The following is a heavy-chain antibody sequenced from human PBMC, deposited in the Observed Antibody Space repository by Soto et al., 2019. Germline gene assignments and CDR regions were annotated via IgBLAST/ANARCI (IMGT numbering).Heavy chain of an antibody. CDR1: GYSFTNND. CDR2: MNPGSGDT. Sequence: GASVKVSCKASGYSFTNNDVSRVQKAAGQRLKWMGWMNPGSGDTGYAQKRQGRDTMTRDVSIAPAYMELSSLRSDDTAIYYCARMATFGSLNWFDPLGQGTLVTVSS. D-gene: IGHD3-16*01. CDR3: ARMATFGSLNWFDP. V-gene: IGHV1-8*01. J-gene: IGHJ5*02.